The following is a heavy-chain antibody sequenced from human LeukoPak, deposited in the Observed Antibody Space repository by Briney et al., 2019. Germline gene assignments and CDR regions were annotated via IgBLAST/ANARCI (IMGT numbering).Heavy chain of an antibody. CDR1: GFTFSSYE. CDR2: ISSSGSTI. J-gene: IGHJ6*02. CDR3: ARSTYYYYGMDV. V-gene: IGHV3-48*03. Sequence: GGSLRLSCAASGFTFSSYEMNWARQAPGKGLEWVSYISSSGSTIYYADSVKGRFTISRDNAKNSLYLQMNSLRAEDTAVYYCARSTYYYYGMDVWGQGTTVTVSS. D-gene: IGHD2/OR15-2a*01.